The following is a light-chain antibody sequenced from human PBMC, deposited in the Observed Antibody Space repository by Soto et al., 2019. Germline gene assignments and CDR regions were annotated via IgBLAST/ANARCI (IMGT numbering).Light chain of an antibody. CDR3: QQYSIWRT. J-gene: IGKJ1*01. CDR2: GAF. V-gene: IGKV3-15*01. Sequence: EILMTQSPVTLSVSPGERVTLSCRASQSVSDNLAWYQQKPGQAPSLLIYGAFTRATGIPARFSGSGSGTEFTLTISSLQSADFAVYYCQQYSIWRTFGQGTKVDIK. CDR1: QSVSDN.